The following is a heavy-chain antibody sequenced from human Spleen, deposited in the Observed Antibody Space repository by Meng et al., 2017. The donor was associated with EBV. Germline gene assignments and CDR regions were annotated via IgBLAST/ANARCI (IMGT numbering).Heavy chain of an antibody. CDR2: INHSGIT. Sequence: QVQLQQWGAGLLKPSETLSLTCAVYGGSFNDYYWTWIRQPPGKGLEWIGEINHSGITNYNPSLKSRVTISVDTSKNQFSLKLSSVTAADTAVYYRARAGSFLGIIDSWGQGTLVTVSS. D-gene: IGHD2/OR15-2a*01. V-gene: IGHV4-34*01. J-gene: IGHJ5*01. CDR1: GGSFNDYY. CDR3: ARAGSFLGIIDS.